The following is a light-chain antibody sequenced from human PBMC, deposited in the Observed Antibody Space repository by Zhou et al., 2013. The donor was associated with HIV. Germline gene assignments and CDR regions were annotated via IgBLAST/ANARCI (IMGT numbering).Light chain of an antibody. CDR3: QQYYSSPVT. V-gene: IGKV1-5*03. J-gene: IGKJ1*01. CDR2: KAS. CDR1: QSIRNW. Sequence: DIQMTQSPSTLSASIGDRVTITCRASQSIRNWMAWYQQKPGKAPNLLVYKASTLEGGVPSRFTASGSGTNFTLTISSLQPEDFASYYCQQYYSSPVTFGLGTKVEVK.